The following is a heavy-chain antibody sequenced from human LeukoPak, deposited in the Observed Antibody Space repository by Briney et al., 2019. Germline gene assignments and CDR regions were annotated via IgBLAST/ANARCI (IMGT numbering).Heavy chain of an antibody. CDR3: ARLIVGATNVDY. CDR2: INPSGGST. V-gene: IGHV1-46*01. CDR1: GYTFTSYY. Sequence: ASVQASCKASGYTFTSYYMHWVRQAPGQGLEWMGIINPSGGSTSYAQKFQGRVTMTRDTSTSTVYMELSSLRSEDTAVYYCARLIVGATNVDYWGQGTLVTVSS. D-gene: IGHD1-26*01. J-gene: IGHJ4*02.